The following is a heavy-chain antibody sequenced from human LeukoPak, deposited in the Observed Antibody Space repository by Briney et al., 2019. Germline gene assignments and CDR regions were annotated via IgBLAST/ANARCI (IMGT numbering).Heavy chain of an antibody. CDR3: AKGPCIAAAGCYFDY. Sequence: PVGSLRLSCAASGFTFSNYAMTGGRQAPREGLEWVSGISGSGGNTYYAASVKGRFTISRDNSKNTLYLQMNSLRVADTAVYYCAKGPCIAAAGCYFDYWGQGTLVTVSS. CDR1: GFTFSNYA. D-gene: IGHD6-13*01. CDR2: ISGSGGNT. J-gene: IGHJ4*02. V-gene: IGHV3-23*01.